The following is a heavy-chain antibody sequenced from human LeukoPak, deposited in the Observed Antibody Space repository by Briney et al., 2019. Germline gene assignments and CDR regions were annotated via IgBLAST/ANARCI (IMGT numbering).Heavy chain of an antibody. CDR1: GGSVSNGSYH. D-gene: IGHD3-22*01. CDR2: IYNSGST. CDR3: ASGITMIVVY. Sequence: SETLSLTCTVSGGSVSNGSYHWSWIRQPPGKGLEWIGYIYNSGSTNYNPSLKSRVTISVDTSKNQFSLKLSSVTAADTAVYYCASGITMIVVYWGQGTLVTVSS. V-gene: IGHV4-61*01. J-gene: IGHJ4*02.